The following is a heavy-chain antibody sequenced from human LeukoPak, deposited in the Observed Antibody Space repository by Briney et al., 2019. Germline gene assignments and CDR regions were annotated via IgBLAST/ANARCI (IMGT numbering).Heavy chain of an antibody. CDR2: IYYSGST. J-gene: IGHJ4*02. CDR3: ASYSSSWYGGAFDY. Sequence: SETLPLTCTVSGGSISSYYWSWIRQPPGKGLEWIGYIYYSGSTNYNPSLKSRVTISVDTSKNQFSLKLSSVTAADTAVYYCASYSSSWYGGAFDYWGQGTLVTVSS. D-gene: IGHD6-13*01. V-gene: IGHV4-59*08. CDR1: GGSISSYY.